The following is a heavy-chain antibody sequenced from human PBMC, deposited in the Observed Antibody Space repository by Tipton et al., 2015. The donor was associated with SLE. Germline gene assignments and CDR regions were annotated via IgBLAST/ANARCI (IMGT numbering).Heavy chain of an antibody. CDR3: ARDSWGGSYDFDC. Sequence: TLSLTCTVSRGSINSGSYYWSWIRQPAGKGLEWIGRINSSGSTNYNSSLKSRVTMSVDTSKRQFSLNLSSVTAADTAVYYCARDSWGGSYDFDCWGRGTLVTVSS. J-gene: IGHJ4*02. CDR1: RGSINSGSYY. V-gene: IGHV4-61*02. D-gene: IGHD1-26*01. CDR2: INSSGST.